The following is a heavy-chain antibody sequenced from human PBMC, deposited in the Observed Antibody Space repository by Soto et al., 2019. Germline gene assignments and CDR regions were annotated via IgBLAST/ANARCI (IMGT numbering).Heavy chain of an antibody. D-gene: IGHD3-3*01. CDR3: ARDRSRTYYDFWSGYYIGYYGMDV. CDR1: GGSISSYY. CDR2: IYTSGST. J-gene: IGHJ6*02. Sequence: SETLSLTCTLSGGSISSYYWSWIRQPAGKGLEWIGRIYTSGSTNYNPSLKSRVTMSVDTSKNQFSLKLSSVTAADTAVYYCARDRSRTYYDFWSGYYIGYYGMDVWGQGTTVTVSS. V-gene: IGHV4-4*07.